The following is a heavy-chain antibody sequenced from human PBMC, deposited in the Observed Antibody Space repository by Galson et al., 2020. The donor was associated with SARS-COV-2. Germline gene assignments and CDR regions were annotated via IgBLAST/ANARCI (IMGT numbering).Heavy chain of an antibody. CDR1: GGSFSGYY. V-gene: IGHV4-34*01. D-gene: IGHD3-10*01. J-gene: IGHJ6*02. CDR3: ARFVITMVRRATSRYRGSGMDV. Sequence: ETSETLSLTCAAYGGSFSGYYWSWIRQPPGKGLEWIGEINHSGSTNNNPSPKSRVTTSVDTSKNQLSLKLSSVTAADTAVYYCARFVITMVRRATSRYRGSGMDVWSPGATVPVSS. CDR2: INHSGST.